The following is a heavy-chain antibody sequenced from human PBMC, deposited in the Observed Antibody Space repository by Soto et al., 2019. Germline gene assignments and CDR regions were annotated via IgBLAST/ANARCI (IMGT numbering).Heavy chain of an antibody. D-gene: IGHD2-21*01. V-gene: IGHV4-30-4*08. CDR2: IYYSGT. J-gene: IGHJ5*02. CDR3: ARDLAYCASGSCYAKWGS. CDR1: GASISNDDYF. Sequence: PMSDTSIVYGASISNDDYFWGWIRQPPGKGLEWIGFIYYSGTYYNPSLKSRATISADTSKTNFSLKLTSVTAADTAVYYCARDLAYCASGSCYAKWGSWGQGTPLTVS.